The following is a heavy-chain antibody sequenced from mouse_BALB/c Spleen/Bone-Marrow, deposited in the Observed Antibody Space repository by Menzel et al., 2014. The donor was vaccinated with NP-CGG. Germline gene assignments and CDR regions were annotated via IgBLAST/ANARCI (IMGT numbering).Heavy chain of an antibody. CDR3: ARGARSAMDY. J-gene: IGHJ4*01. Sequence: VKLQESGAELVRPESSVKISCKASGYAFSTYWMIWVEQRPGQGLEWIGQIYPGDGDTNYNGKFKGKATLTADKSSSTAYMQLSSLTSEDSAVYFCARGARSAMDYWGQGTSVTVSS. CDR1: GYAFSTYW. CDR2: IYPGDGDT. V-gene: IGHV1-80*01.